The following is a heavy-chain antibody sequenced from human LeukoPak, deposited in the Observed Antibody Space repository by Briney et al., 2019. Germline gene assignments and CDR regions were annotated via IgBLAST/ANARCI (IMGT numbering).Heavy chain of an antibody. D-gene: IGHD6-13*01. J-gene: IGHJ6*02. V-gene: IGHV4-61*09. CDR2: IYYSGST. CDR1: GGSISSGSYY. CDR3: ARHGHSSTQRQLHYYYYYGMDV. Sequence: PSQTLSLTCTVSGGSISSGSYYWSWIRQPAGKGLEWIGYIYYSGSTNYNPSLKSRVTISVDTSKNQFSLKLSSVTAADTAVYYCARHGHSSTQRQLHYYYYYGMDVWGQGTTVTVSS.